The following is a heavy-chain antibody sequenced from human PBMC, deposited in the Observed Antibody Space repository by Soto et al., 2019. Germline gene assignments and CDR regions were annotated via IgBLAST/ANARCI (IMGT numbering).Heavy chain of an antibody. CDR2: IIPIFGTA. J-gene: IGHJ4*02. CDR1: GGTFSSYA. Sequence: GASVKVSCKASGGTFSSYAIGWVRQAPGQGLEWMGGIIPIFGTANYAQKFQGRVTITADESTSTAYMELSSLRSEDTAVYYCAREALGYSYGLYYFDYWGQGTLVTVSS. D-gene: IGHD5-18*01. V-gene: IGHV1-69*13. CDR3: AREALGYSYGLYYFDY.